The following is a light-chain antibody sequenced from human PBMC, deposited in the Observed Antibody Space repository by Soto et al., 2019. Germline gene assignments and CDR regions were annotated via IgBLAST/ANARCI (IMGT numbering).Light chain of an antibody. V-gene: IGKV4-1*01. J-gene: IGKJ4*01. CDR2: WAS. Sequence: SPLSCWSSQSVLARSNKKNYLAWYQQKPGQPPKLLIYWASTRESGVPDRFSGSGSRTDFTLTISSLQAEDVAVYYCQQYYGTPLTFGGGTKVEI. CDR3: QQYYGTPLT. CDR1: QSVLARSNKKNY.